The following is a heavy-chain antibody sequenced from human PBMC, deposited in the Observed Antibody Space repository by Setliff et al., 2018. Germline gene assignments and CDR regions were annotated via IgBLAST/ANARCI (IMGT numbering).Heavy chain of an antibody. CDR2: IYFGGNT. D-gene: IGHD1-26*01. Sequence: PSETLSLTCTVPGGSISDNGYFWGWVRQPPGKGLEWIGNIYFGGNTCFNPSSKSRVTTSIDTSNSQFSLKLSSVTAADTAIYYCARDASASDGRNAFDIWGQGTMVTVSS. CDR3: ARDASASDGRNAFDI. J-gene: IGHJ3*02. CDR1: GGSISDNGYF. V-gene: IGHV4-39*07.